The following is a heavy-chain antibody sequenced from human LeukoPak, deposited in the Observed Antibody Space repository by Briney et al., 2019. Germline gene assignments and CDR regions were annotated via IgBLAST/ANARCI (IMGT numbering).Heavy chain of an antibody. CDR2: ISSSSSYI. CDR3: ARGGFLEWLLYVDDAFDI. J-gene: IGHJ3*02. D-gene: IGHD3-3*01. Sequence: GGSLRLSCAASGFTFSSYSMNWVRQAPGKGLEWVSSISSSSSYIYYADSVKGRFTISRDNAKNSLYLQMNSLRAEDTAVYYCARGGFLEWLLYVDDAFDIWGQGTMVTVSS. CDR1: GFTFSSYS. V-gene: IGHV3-21*01.